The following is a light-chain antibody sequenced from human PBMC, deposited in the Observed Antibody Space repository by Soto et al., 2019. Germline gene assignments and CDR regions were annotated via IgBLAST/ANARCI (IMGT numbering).Light chain of an antibody. CDR2: DVS. J-gene: IGLJ2*01. CDR1: SSDVGGYKY. V-gene: IGLV2-14*01. CDR3: SSYTTTVL. Sequence: QSVLTQPASVSGSPGQSITISCTGTSSDVGGYKYVSWYQQHPGKAPKLMIYDVSNRPSGVSNRFSGSKSGNTASLTISGLQAEDEADYYCSSYTTTVLFGGGTKLTVL.